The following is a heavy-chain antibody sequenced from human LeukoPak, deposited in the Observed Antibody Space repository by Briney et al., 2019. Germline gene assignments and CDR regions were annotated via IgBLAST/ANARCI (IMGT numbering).Heavy chain of an antibody. CDR3: ARGSEYCSSTSCYGVRDWFDP. CDR2: IIPIFGTA. CDR1: GGTFSSYA. Sequence: GASVKVSCKASGGTFSSYAISWVRQAPGQGLEWKGGIIPIFGTANYAQKFQGRVTITTDESTSTAYMELSSLRSEDTAVYYCARGSEYCSSTSCYGVRDWFDPWGQGTLVTVSS. J-gene: IGHJ5*02. D-gene: IGHD2-2*01. V-gene: IGHV1-69*05.